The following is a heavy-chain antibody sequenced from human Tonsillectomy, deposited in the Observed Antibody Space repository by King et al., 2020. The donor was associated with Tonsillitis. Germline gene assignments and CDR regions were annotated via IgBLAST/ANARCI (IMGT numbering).Heavy chain of an antibody. CDR1: GGSISNSY. V-gene: IGHV4-59*08. J-gene: IGHJ5*02. CDR2: IYGSGNT. CDR3: AGQAVTGTLHFDP. D-gene: IGHD4-17*01. Sequence: LQLQESGPGLVKPSETLSLTCTVSGGSISNSYWSWIRQPPGKGLEWIGYIYGSGNTNYNPSLESRVTVSVDTSQNQFSLKLSSVTAADTADYYCAGQAVTGTLHFDPWGQGPLVSVSS.